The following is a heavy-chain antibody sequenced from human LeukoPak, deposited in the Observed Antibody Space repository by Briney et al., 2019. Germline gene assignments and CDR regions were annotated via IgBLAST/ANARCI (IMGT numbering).Heavy chain of an antibody. Sequence: SETLSLTCAVYGGSFSGYYWSWIRQPPGKGLEWIGEINHSESTNYNPSLKSRVTVSVDTSKNQFSLKLSSVTAADTAVYYCATRPDIAAAGPGWFDPWGQGTLVTVSS. CDR1: GGSFSGYY. CDR3: ATRPDIAAAGPGWFDP. D-gene: IGHD6-13*01. CDR2: INHSEST. V-gene: IGHV4-34*01. J-gene: IGHJ5*02.